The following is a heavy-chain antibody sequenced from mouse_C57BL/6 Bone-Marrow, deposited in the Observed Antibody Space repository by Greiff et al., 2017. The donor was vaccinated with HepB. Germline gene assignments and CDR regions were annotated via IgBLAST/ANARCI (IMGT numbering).Heavy chain of an antibody. V-gene: IGHV1-82*01. D-gene: IGHD2-1*01. CDR2: IYPGDGDT. Sequence: QVQLQQSGPELVKPGASVKISCKASGYAFSSSWMNWVKQRPGKGLEWIGRIYPGDGDTNYNGKFKGKTTLTADKSSSTAYMQLSSLTSEDSAVYFCARTGYYGNYLFDYWGQGTTLTVSS. CDR1: GYAFSSSW. J-gene: IGHJ2*01. CDR3: ARTGYYGNYLFDY.